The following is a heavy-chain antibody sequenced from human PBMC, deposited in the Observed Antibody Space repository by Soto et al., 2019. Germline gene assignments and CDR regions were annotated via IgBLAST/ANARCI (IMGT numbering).Heavy chain of an antibody. CDR1: GGSISSGDYY. D-gene: IGHD2-15*01. Sequence: QVQLQESGPGLVKPSQTLSLTCTVSGGSISSGDYYWSWIRQPPGKGLEWIGYIYYSGSTYYNPSLKSRVTISVDTSKNQFSLKLSSVTAADTAVYYCARVACSGGSCPSGYYYGMDVWGQGTTVTVSS. CDR3: ARVACSGGSCPSGYYYGMDV. CDR2: IYYSGST. J-gene: IGHJ6*02. V-gene: IGHV4-30-4*01.